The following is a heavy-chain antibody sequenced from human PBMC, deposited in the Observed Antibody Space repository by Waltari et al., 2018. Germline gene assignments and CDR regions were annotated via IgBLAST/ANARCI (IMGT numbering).Heavy chain of an antibody. J-gene: IGHJ3*02. CDR3: ARRPIATPDFSFDI. CDR2: FYRYGDT. D-gene: IGHD2-21*01. V-gene: IGHV4-38-2*02. CDR1: GSSFRSTYP. Sequence: QLQLQESGPGLVKPSETLSLTCTVSGSSFRSTYPWGWIRQSPGKGLEWIATFYRYGDTYYNPSLKSRVSISVDTSETQFSLKLSSVTAADTAVYYCARRPIATPDFSFDIWGHGTMVSVSS.